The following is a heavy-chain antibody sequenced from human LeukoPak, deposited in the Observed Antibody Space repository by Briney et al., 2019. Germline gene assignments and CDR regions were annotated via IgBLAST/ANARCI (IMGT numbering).Heavy chain of an antibody. CDR3: ARGGRKQWLVLVYAFDI. D-gene: IGHD6-19*01. V-gene: IGHV4-34*01. CDR2: INHSGST. J-gene: IGHJ3*02. CDR1: GGSFSGYY. Sequence: SETLSLTCAVYGGSFSGYYWSWIRQPPGKGLEWIGEINHSGSTNYNPSLKSRVTISVDTSKNQFSLKLSSVTAADTAVYYCARGGRKQWLVLVYAFDIWGQGTMVTVSS.